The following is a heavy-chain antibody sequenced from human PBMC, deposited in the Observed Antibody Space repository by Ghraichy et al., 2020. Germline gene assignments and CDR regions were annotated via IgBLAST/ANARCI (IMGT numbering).Heavy chain of an antibody. CDR3: ARDHQKTEALYYFDN. J-gene: IGHJ4*02. CDR1: GGSVSSGPYY. CDR2: VFYTGLT. Sequence: SETLSLTCAVSGGSVSSGPYYWTWIRQTPGKGLEWIGYVFYTGLTDYNPSLKSRATISLDKSKNQFSLRLTFVTAADTAVYYCARDHQKTEALYYFDNWGRGTLVVVSS. V-gene: IGHV4-61*01.